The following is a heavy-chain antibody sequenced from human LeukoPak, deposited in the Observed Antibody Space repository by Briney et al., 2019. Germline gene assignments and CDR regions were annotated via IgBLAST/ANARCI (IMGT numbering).Heavy chain of an antibody. CDR3: AKAERHDYSNYYDDY. D-gene: IGHD4-4*01. CDR1: GFTFSSYA. CDR2: ISGSGGST. V-gene: IGHV3-23*01. J-gene: IGHJ4*02. Sequence: GGSLRLSCAASGFTFSSYALSWVRQAPGKGLEWVSAISGSGGSTYYADSVKGRFTISRDNSKNTLYLQMNSLRAEDTAVYYCAKAERHDYSNYYDDYWGQGTLVTVSS.